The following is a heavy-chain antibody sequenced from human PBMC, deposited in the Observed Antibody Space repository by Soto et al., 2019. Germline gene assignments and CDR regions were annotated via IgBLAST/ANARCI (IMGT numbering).Heavy chain of an antibody. V-gene: IGHV4-61*01. Sequence: SETLSLTCSVSGGSVSSGTYYWSWIRQPPGKGLEWIGNIYYSGSTNYNPSLKSRVTISADTSKNQFSLKLSSVIAADTAVYYCARDSIMRFGELLRSYYYYGMDVWGQGTTVTVSS. D-gene: IGHD3-10*01. CDR1: GGSVSSGTYY. J-gene: IGHJ6*02. CDR3: ARDSIMRFGELLRSYYYYGMDV. CDR2: IYYSGST.